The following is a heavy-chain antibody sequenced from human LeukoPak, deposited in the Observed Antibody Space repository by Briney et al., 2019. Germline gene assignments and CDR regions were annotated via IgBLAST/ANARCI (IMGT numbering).Heavy chain of an antibody. CDR1: GFTFDDYA. D-gene: IGHD6-19*01. J-gene: IGHJ4*02. V-gene: IGHV3-9*01. CDR3: AKDPRAVAGYYFDY. CDR2: ISWNSDNR. Sequence: PGRSLRLSCAASGFTFDDYAMHWVRQAPGKGLEWVSGISWNSDNRGYADSVKGRFTISRDNAKNSLFVQMNSLRAEDTALYFCAKDPRAVAGYYFDYWGQGILVTVSS.